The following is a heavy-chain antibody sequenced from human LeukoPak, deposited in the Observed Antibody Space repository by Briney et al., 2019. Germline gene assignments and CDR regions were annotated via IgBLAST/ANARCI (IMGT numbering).Heavy chain of an antibody. CDR1: GFTFSSYG. D-gene: IGHD1-26*01. CDR2: ISYDGRNK. V-gene: IGHV3-30*03. CDR3: ARGETAGATYSRY. J-gene: IGHJ4*02. Sequence: GGPLRLSCAASGFTFSSYGMHWVRQAPGKGLEWVAVISYDGRNKYYADSVKGRFTISRDNAKNSLYLQMNSLRAEDTAVYYCARGETAGATYSRYWGQGTLVTVSS.